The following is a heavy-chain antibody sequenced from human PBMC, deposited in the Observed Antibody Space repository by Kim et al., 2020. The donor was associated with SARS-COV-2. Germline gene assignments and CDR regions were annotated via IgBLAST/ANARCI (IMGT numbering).Heavy chain of an antibody. CDR3: ARYYYDILTGYYIAPYYYYGMDV. CDR1: GYTFTSYG. CDR2: ISAYNGNT. J-gene: IGHJ6*02. D-gene: IGHD3-9*01. Sequence: ASVKVSCKASGYTFTSYGISWVRQAPGQGLEWMGWISAYNGNTNYAQKLQGRVTMTTDTSTSTAYMELRSLRSGDTAVYYCARYYYDILTGYYIAPYYYYGMDVWGQGTTVTVSS. V-gene: IGHV1-18*01.